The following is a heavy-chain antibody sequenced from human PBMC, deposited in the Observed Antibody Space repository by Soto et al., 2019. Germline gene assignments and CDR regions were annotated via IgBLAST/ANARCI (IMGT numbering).Heavy chain of an antibody. CDR3: ARETYYYDSSGYYSSRTAYYYGMDV. J-gene: IGHJ6*02. CDR1: GFTFSSYG. V-gene: IGHV3-33*01. D-gene: IGHD3-22*01. Sequence: GGSLRLSCAASGFTFSSYGMHWVRQAPGKGLEWVAVIWYDGSNKYYADSVKGRFTISRDNSKNTLYLQMNSLRAEDTAVYYCARETYYYDSSGYYSSRTAYYYGMDVWGQGTTVTVSS. CDR2: IWYDGSNK.